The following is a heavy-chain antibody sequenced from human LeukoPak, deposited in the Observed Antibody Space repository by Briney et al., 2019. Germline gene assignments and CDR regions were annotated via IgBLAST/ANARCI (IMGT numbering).Heavy chain of an antibody. CDR3: AIIYLIVGATTFDY. V-gene: IGHV3-21*01. CDR2: TSSGSSWI. D-gene: IGHD1-26*01. CDR1: GFTFSDYS. Sequence: GGSLRLSCAASGFTFSDYSMNWVRQTPGKGLEWVASTSSGSSWIYYADSVKGRFTISRDNAKNSLYLQMNSLRAEDTAVYYCAIIYLIVGATTFDYWGQGTLVTVSS. J-gene: IGHJ4*02.